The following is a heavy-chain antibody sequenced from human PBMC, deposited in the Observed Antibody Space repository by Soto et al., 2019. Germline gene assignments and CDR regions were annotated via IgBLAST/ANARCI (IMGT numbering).Heavy chain of an antibody. V-gene: IGHV3-7*01. CDR2: IKEDGSEI. Sequence: GGSLRLSCAVSGFNVISYWMSWVRQAPGKGLEWVSSIKEDGSEIYYLHSVRGRFSISRDSAGNALHLTMNYLSAEDTGVYFCARDIGFDYVNWGQGTLVTVSS. D-gene: IGHD3-16*01. CDR1: GFNVISYW. CDR3: ARDIGFDYVN. J-gene: IGHJ4*02.